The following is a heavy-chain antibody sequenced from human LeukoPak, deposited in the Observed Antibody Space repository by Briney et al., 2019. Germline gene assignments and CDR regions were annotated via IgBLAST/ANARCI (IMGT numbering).Heavy chain of an antibody. CDR3: AVKIQLWSYFDY. J-gene: IGHJ4*02. V-gene: IGHV4-38-2*01. CDR1: GYSISSGFY. D-gene: IGHD5-18*01. Sequence: PSETLSLTCAVSGYSISSGFYWGWIRQPPGKGLEWIGSIYRSGTTYYNPSLKSRVTISVDTSKNQFSLELSSVTAADTAVYYCAVKIQLWSYFDYWGQGTLVTVSS. CDR2: IYRSGTT.